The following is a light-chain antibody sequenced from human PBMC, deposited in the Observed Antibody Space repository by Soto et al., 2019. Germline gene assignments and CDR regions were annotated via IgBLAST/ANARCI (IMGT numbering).Light chain of an antibody. V-gene: IGLV1-44*01. CDR3: AAWDDSLNGVV. Sequence: QSVLTQPPSASGTPGQRVTICCSGSSSNIGSKTVNWYQQLPGTAPKLLIYSNNQPPSGVPDRFSGSKSGTSASLAISGLQCEDEADYYCAAWDDSLNGVVFGGGTKLTVL. CDR2: SNN. J-gene: IGLJ2*01. CDR1: SSNIGSKT.